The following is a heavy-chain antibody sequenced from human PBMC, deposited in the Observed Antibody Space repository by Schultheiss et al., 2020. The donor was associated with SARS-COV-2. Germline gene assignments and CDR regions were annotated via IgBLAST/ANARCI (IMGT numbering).Heavy chain of an antibody. Sequence: GESLKISCAASGFTFSSYWMHWVRQAPGKGLVWVSRINSDGSITSYADSVKGRFTISRDNAKNTLYLQMNSLRAEDTAVYYCSARDRLGYCSGGSCYSQRYDAFDIWGQGTMVTVSS. CDR3: SARDRLGYCSGGSCYSQRYDAFDI. CDR1: GFTFSSYW. CDR2: INSDGSIT. J-gene: IGHJ3*02. V-gene: IGHV3-74*01. D-gene: IGHD2-15*01.